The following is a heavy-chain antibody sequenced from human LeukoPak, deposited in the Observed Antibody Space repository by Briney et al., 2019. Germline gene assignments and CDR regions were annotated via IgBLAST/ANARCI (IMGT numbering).Heavy chain of an antibody. D-gene: IGHD3-10*01. CDR1: GYIFTDST. CDR2: ISAGHGST. CDR3: ARLMVRGESF. Sequence: GASVRVSCKPSGYIFTDSTMHWVRQAPGQGLVWMGWISAGHGSTKYLQKFQGRVTITRDTSATTVYMELSSLRSEDTAVYYCARLMVRGESFWGQGTLVTVSS. J-gene: IGHJ4*02. V-gene: IGHV1-3*01.